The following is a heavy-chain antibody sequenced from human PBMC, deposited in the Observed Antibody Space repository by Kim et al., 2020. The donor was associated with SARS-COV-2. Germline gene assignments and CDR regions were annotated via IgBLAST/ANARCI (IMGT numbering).Heavy chain of an antibody. CDR1: GYTFTSYW. CDR2: IDPTDSYT. Sequence: GESLKISCKGSGYTFTSYWISWVRQMPGKGLEWMGRIDPTDSYTNYSPSFQGHVTISADMSISTAYLQWSSLKASDTAIYYCARLAREYTSSSPTSWGQGTLVTVSS. D-gene: IGHD6-6*01. CDR3: ARLAREYTSSSPTS. J-gene: IGHJ5*02. V-gene: IGHV5-10-1*01.